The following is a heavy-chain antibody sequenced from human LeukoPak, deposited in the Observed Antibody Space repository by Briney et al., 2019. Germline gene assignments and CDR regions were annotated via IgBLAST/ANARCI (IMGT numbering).Heavy chain of an antibody. CDR3: AKSTLYYYYYYMDV. D-gene: IGHD1-1*01. V-gene: IGHV3-23*01. Sequence: PGGSLRLSCAASGFTFSNYEMHWVRQAPGKGLEWVSAISGSGGSTYYADSVKGRFTISRDNSKNTLYLQMNSLRAEDTAVYYCAKSTLYYYYYYMDVWGKGTTVTVSS. CDR2: ISGSGGST. J-gene: IGHJ6*03. CDR1: GFTFSNYE.